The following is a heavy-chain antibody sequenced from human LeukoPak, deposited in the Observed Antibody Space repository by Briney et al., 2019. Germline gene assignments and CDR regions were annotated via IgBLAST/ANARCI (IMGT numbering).Heavy chain of an antibody. Sequence: ASVKVSCKASGYTLSDYYIYWVRQAPGQGLEWMGWINPSSGGTDYAQRFQGRVTMTRDTSISTAYMELNSLKSDDTAVYYCARDGVYSRNFDAFDIWGQGTMVTVSS. CDR1: GYTLSDYY. CDR2: INPSSGGT. CDR3: ARDGVYSRNFDAFDI. J-gene: IGHJ3*02. V-gene: IGHV1-2*02. D-gene: IGHD6-13*01.